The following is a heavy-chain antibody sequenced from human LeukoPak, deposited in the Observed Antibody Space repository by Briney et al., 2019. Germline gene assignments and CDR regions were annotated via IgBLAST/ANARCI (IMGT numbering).Heavy chain of an antibody. J-gene: IGHJ4*02. CDR2: IYQTGST. V-gene: IGHV4-39*07. CDR3: ARDLSITMIRGVTFDY. D-gene: IGHD3-10*01. CDR1: GGSISSSSYY. Sequence: SETLSLTCTVSGGSISSSSYYWGWIRQPPGKGLEWIGNIYQTGSTYSNPSLTSRVTISIDTSRNQFSLKLSSVTAADTAVYYCARDLSITMIRGVTFDYWGQGALVTVSS.